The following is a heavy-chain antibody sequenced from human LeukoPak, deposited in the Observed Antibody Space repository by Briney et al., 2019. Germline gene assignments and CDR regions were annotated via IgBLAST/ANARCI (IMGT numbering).Heavy chain of an antibody. CDR3: ARGRDRSKAGDL. CDR1: GGSCDDYY. CDR2: IHPHGIF. Sequence: PSETLSLTCDVSGGSCDDYYCSWIRQPPGKGLEWIGEIHPHGIFYYNSSLMSRVTISIDTSKSQFSLRLTSVTAADTAFYYCARGRDRSKAGDLWGQGGLVTVSS. V-gene: IGHV4-34*01. D-gene: IGHD5-24*01. J-gene: IGHJ5*02.